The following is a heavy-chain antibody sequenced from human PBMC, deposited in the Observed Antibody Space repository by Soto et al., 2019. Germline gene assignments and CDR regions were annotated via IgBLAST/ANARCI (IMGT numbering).Heavy chain of an antibody. Sequence: SETLSLTCAVSGGSISRSNWWSWVRQPPGKGLEWIGEIYHSGSTNYNPSLKSRVTISVDKSKNQFSLKLSSVTAADTAVYYCASPSRVAIAVAGHDAFDIWGQGTMVT. CDR1: GGSISRSNW. CDR2: IYHSGST. J-gene: IGHJ3*02. D-gene: IGHD6-19*01. V-gene: IGHV4-4*02. CDR3: ASPSRVAIAVAGHDAFDI.